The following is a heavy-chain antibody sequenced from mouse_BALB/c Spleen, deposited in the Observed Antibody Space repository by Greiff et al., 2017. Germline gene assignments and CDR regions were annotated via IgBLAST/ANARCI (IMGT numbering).Heavy chain of an antibody. CDR1: GFSLTSYG. Sequence: VQLQQSGPGLVAPSQSLSITCTVSGFSLTSYGVSWVRQPPGKGLEWLGVIWGDGSTNYHSALISRLSISKDNSKSQVFLKMNSLQTDDTAMYYCARGEYGNYFAYFDVWGAGTTVTVSS. V-gene: IGHV2-3*01. CDR2: IWGDGST. J-gene: IGHJ1*01. CDR3: ARGEYGNYFAYFDV. D-gene: IGHD2-10*02.